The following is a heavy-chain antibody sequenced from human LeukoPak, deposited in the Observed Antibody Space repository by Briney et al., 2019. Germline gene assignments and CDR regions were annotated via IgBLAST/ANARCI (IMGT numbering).Heavy chain of an antibody. D-gene: IGHD3-10*01. CDR1: GFTFSSYA. Sequence: GGCLRLSCAASGFTFSSYAMSWVRRAPGKGLEWVSAISSNGGGTFYADSVKGQFTISRDNSQNTLYLQMNSLRAEDTAIYYCAKHYGSGTYYSYLDYWGQGTLVTVSS. J-gene: IGHJ4*02. CDR2: ISSNGGGT. V-gene: IGHV3-23*01. CDR3: AKHYGSGTYYSYLDY.